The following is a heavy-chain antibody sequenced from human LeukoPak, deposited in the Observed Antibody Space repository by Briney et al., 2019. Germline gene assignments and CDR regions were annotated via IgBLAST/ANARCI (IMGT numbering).Heavy chain of an antibody. Sequence: ASVKVSCKASGDTFSRYAISWVRQAPGQGLKWMGGIIPIFGTADYAQKFQGRVTITADESTSTAYMELSSLRSEDTAVYYCARGRPYAFDIRGQGTMVTVSS. CDR1: GDTFSRYA. CDR3: ARGRPYAFDI. J-gene: IGHJ3*02. V-gene: IGHV1-69*13. CDR2: IIPIFGTA.